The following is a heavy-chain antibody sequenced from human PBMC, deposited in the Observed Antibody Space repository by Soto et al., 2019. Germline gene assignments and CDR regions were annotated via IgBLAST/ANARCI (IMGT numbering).Heavy chain of an antibody. Sequence: ASVKVSCKASGYTFTSYGISWVRQAPGQGLEWMGWISAYNGNKTYAQKRQGRVTMTTDTSTSTAYMELRSLRSDDTAVYYCPRDLPHRKILWFGEKAMRWFDPWGQGTLVTVSS. CDR3: PRDLPHRKILWFGEKAMRWFDP. J-gene: IGHJ5*02. D-gene: IGHD3-10*01. CDR1: GYTFTSYG. CDR2: ISAYNGNK. V-gene: IGHV1-18*01.